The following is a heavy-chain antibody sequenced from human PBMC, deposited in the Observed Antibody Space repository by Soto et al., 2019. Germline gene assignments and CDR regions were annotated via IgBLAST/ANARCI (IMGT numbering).Heavy chain of an antibody. CDR2: ISSSGSFI. J-gene: IGHJ4*02. Sequence: PGGSLRLSCAASGFTFRTYGMNWVRRAPGGGLEWVASISSSGSFIYYADSVKGRFTISRADAEKSLYLQMNSLRAEDTALYYCAREPQGIAAALDYWGQGTLVTVSS. V-gene: IGHV3-21*01. CDR3: AREPQGIAAALDY. D-gene: IGHD6-13*01. CDR1: GFTFRTYG.